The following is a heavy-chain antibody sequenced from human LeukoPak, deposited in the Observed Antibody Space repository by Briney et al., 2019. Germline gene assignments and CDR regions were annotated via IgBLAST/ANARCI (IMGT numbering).Heavy chain of an antibody. Sequence: PGGSLRLSCATSGFTFTSYCMHWVRQAPGKGLVWVSRISPDGSGPIYADSVKGRFTISRDNAKNTLYLQMNSLRDEDTAVYYCARPTTTLEYWGQGTLVTVSS. CDR3: ARPTTTLEY. V-gene: IGHV3-74*01. D-gene: IGHD1-7*01. CDR2: ISPDGSGP. J-gene: IGHJ4*02. CDR1: GFTFTSYC.